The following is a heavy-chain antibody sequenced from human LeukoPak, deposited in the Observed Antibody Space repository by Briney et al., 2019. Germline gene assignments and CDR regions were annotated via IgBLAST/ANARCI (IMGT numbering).Heavy chain of an antibody. V-gene: IGHV3-23*01. Sequence: GGSLRLSCAASGFTFSSYAMNWVRQAPGKGLEWVSAISGSGGSTYYADSVKGRFTISRDNSKNTLYLQMNSLRAEDTAVYYCARDGGYSYGYGFDYWGQGTLVTVSS. D-gene: IGHD5-18*01. CDR2: ISGSGGST. J-gene: IGHJ4*02. CDR3: ARDGGYSYGYGFDY. CDR1: GFTFSSYA.